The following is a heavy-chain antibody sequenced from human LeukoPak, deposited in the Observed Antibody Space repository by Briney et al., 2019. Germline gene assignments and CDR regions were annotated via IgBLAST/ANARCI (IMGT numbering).Heavy chain of an antibody. CDR1: GYTFTGYY. V-gene: IGHV1-2*02. D-gene: IGHD3-3*01. CDR2: INPNSGGT. CDR3: ARDVDGVALDY. J-gene: IGHJ4*02. Sequence: ASVKVSCKASGYTFTGYYMHWVRQAPGQGLEWMGWINPNSGGTSYAQKFQGRVTMTRDTSISTAYMELSRLRSDDTAVYYCARDVDGVALDYWGQGTLVTVSS.